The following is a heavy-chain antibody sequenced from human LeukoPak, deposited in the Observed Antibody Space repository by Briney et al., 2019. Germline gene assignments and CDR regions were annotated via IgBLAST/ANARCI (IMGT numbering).Heavy chain of an antibody. J-gene: IGHJ4*02. Sequence: SVKVSCKASGFTFTSSAVQWVRQARGQRLEWIGWIVVGSGNTNYAQKFQERVTITRDMSTSTAYMELSSLRSEDTAVYYCAADLTAAGTGDSYWGQGTLVTVSS. V-gene: IGHV1-58*01. D-gene: IGHD6-13*01. CDR2: IVVGSGNT. CDR1: GFTFTSSA. CDR3: AADLTAAGTGDSY.